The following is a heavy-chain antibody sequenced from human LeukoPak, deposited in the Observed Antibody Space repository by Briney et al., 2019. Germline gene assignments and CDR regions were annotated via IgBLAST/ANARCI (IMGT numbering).Heavy chain of an antibody. V-gene: IGHV3-74*01. CDR3: ARVLVSGYDWGLDY. J-gene: IGHJ4*02. CDR2: INSDGSST. CDR1: GFSFSGVW. Sequence: GGSLRLSCAASGFSFSGVWMSWVRQAPGKGLVWVSRINSDGSSTSYADSVKGRFTISRDNAKNTLYLQMNSLRAEDTAVYYCARVLVSGYDWGLDYWGQGTLVTVSS. D-gene: IGHD5-12*01.